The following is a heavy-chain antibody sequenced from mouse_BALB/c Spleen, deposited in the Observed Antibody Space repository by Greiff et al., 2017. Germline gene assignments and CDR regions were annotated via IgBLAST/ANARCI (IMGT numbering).Heavy chain of an antibody. CDR3: ARGDYGSSLYYAMDY. J-gene: IGHJ4*01. CDR1: GFTFSSFG. D-gene: IGHD1-1*01. V-gene: IGHV5-17*02. CDR2: ISSGSSTI. Sequence: EVKVEESGGGLVQPGGSRKLSCAASGFTFSSFGMHWVRQAPEKGLEWVAYISSGSSTIYYADTVKGRFTISRDNPKNTLFLQMTSLRSEDTAMYYCARGDYGSSLYYAMDYWGQGTSVTVSS.